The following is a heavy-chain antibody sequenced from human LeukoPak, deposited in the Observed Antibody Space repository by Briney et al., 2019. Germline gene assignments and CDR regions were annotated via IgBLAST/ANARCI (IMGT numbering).Heavy chain of an antibody. J-gene: IGHJ4*02. V-gene: IGHV3-48*04. CDR2: ISSTSSTM. CDR3: ARARSTDY. Sequence: GGSLRLSCEASGFTLSNYSMNWVRQAPGKGLEWVSYISSTSSTMYYADSVKGRFTISRDNADNSLYLQMNSLRAEDTAVYYCARARSTDYWGQGTLVTVSS. CDR1: GFTLSNYS. D-gene: IGHD1-1*01.